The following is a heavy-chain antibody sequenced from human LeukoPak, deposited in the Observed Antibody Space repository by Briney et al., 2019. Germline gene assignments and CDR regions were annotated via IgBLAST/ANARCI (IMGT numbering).Heavy chain of an antibody. CDR3: AREGGSGSPMDV. J-gene: IGHJ6*03. CDR1: GFTFSSYA. V-gene: IGHV3-30*01. CDR2: ISYDGSNK. Sequence: GGSLRLSCAASGFTFSSYAMHWVRQAPGKGLEWVAVISYDGSNKYYADSVKGRFTISRDNSKNTLYLQMNSLRAEDTAVYYCAREGGSGSPMDVWGKGTTVNVSS. D-gene: IGHD3-10*01.